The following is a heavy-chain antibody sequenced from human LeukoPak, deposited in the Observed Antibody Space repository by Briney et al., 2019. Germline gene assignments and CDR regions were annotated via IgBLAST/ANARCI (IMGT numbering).Heavy chain of an antibody. Sequence: SETLSLTCTVSGGSISSYYWSWIRQPAGKGLEWIGRIYTSGSTNYNPSLKSRVTMSVDTSKNQFSLKLSSVTAADTAVYYCARKIVATPAPGNYYYGMDVWGQGTTVTVSS. CDR3: ARKIVATPAPGNYYYGMDV. V-gene: IGHV4-4*07. CDR1: GGSISSYY. J-gene: IGHJ6*02. D-gene: IGHD5-12*01. CDR2: IYTSGST.